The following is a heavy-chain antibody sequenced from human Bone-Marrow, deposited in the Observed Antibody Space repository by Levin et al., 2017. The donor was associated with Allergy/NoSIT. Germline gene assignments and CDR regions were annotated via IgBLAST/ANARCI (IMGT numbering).Heavy chain of an antibody. J-gene: IGHJ4*02. Sequence: SQTLSLTCTVSGYSIRGTTYYWGWIRQPPGKGLEWIGSINHSGSTYYNPSLQSRVTISVDTSKNQFSLKLTSVTAADTAVYYCARAGRYDCWSQGTLVTVSS. CDR1: GYSIRGTTYY. CDR3: ARAGRYDC. CDR2: INHSGST. V-gene: IGHV4-39*07. D-gene: IGHD3-9*01.